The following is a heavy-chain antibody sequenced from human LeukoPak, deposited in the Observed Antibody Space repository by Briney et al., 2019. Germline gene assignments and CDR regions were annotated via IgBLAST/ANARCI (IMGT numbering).Heavy chain of an antibody. V-gene: IGHV3-23*01. D-gene: IGHD6-13*01. CDR3: ATTGYSSRNY. CDR1: GGSFSGYY. Sequence: PSETLSLTCAVYGGSFSGYYWTWIRQAPGKGLEWVSAISGSGDTYYADSVKGRFTISRDNSKNTLYLQMNSLRAEDTAVYYCATTGYSSRNYWGQGTLVTVSS. J-gene: IGHJ4*02. CDR2: ISGSGDT.